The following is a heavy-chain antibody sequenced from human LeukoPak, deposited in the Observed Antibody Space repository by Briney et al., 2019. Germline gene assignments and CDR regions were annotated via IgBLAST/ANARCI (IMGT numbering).Heavy chain of an antibody. CDR3: AKGVSTRPLYYFDY. Sequence: GGSLRLSCAASGFTFSSYSMNWVRQAPGKGLEWVSVISASGASTYNADSVKGRFTISRDNSKNTLYLQMNSLRAEDTALYFCAKGVSTRPLYYFDYWGQGTLVTVSS. CDR1: GFTFSSYS. D-gene: IGHD6-6*01. CDR2: ISASGAST. V-gene: IGHV3-23*01. J-gene: IGHJ4*02.